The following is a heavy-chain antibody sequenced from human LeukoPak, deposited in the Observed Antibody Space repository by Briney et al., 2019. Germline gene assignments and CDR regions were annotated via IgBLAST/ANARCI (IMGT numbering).Heavy chain of an antibody. V-gene: IGHV4-34*01. CDR1: GVSLRGYY. CDR3: ARGRNYVSDYYFDV. D-gene: IGHD1-7*01. J-gene: IGHJ6*03. Sequence: SETLSLTCAVYGVSLRGYYWSWIRQSPEKGLEWIREISHEGDSFYNPSLKSRVTLSVDMSKNQFSLKLRSVTAADTAVYYCARGRNYVSDYYFDVWGKGTTVIVSS. CDR2: ISHEGDS.